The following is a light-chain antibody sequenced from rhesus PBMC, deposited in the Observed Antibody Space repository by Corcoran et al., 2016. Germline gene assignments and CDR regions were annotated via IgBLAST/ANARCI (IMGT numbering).Light chain of an antibody. CDR1: QSLLDSEDGGTY. V-gene: IGKV2-104*02. CDR2: EVS. CDR3: MQALDLYS. Sequence: DIVMSQTPVSLSVTPGEPASISCRSSQSLLDSEDGGTYLDWYLQGPGLSPQLLIYEVSNRASGVPERFSGSGSDTDFTLKISRVEAEDVGVYYCMQALDLYSFGQGTKVEIK. J-gene: IGKJ2*01.